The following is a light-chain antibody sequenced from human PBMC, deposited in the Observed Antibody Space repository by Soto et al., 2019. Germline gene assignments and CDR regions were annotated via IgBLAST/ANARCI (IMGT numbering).Light chain of an antibody. Sequence: EIVMTQSPVTLSVSPGERATLSCRASQSVGSNLAWYQQRPGQAHRLLIYGASTRATGIPARFSGSGSGTEFTLTISSLQSEDFAVYYCQHHDAWPYTFGQGTKPEIK. V-gene: IGKV3-15*01. CDR1: QSVGSN. CDR3: QHHDAWPYT. J-gene: IGKJ2*01. CDR2: GAS.